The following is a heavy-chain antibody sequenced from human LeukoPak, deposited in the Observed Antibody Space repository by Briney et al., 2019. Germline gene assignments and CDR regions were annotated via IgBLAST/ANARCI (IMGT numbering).Heavy chain of an antibody. CDR2: IYSGGST. V-gene: IGHV3-53*01. CDR1: GFTVSSNY. Sequence: PGGSLRLSCAASGFTVSSNYMSWVRQAPGKGLEWVSVIYSGGSTYYADSVKGRFTISRDNAKNSLYLQMNSLRAEDTAVYYCARDLMAARGGFDYWGQGTLVTVSS. D-gene: IGHD6-6*01. J-gene: IGHJ4*02. CDR3: ARDLMAARGGFDY.